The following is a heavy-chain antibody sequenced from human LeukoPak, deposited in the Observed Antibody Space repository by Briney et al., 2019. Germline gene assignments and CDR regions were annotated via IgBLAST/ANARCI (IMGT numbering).Heavy chain of an antibody. CDR3: ASLKDYVHWNTSP. J-gene: IGHJ1*01. Sequence: GGSLTLSCAASGFTFSAYDMHWVRQAPGKGLEYLAYIRYDSSKKYYADSVKGRFTISRDNSKNTLYLQINSQRTEDTAVYYCASLKDYVHWNTSPWGENTLLTVSS. V-gene: IGHV3-30*02. D-gene: IGHD1/OR15-1a*01. CDR1: GFTFSAYD. CDR2: IRYDSSKK.